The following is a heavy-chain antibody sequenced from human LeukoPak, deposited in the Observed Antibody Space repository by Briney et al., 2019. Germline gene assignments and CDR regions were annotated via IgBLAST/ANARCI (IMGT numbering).Heavy chain of an antibody. J-gene: IGHJ3*02. CDR2: INSDGSST. V-gene: IGHV3-74*01. CDR3: ASLHYYGSGSRNAFDI. D-gene: IGHD3-10*01. CDR1: GFTFSSYW. Sequence: GGSLRLSCAASGFTFSSYWMHWVCQAPGKGLVWVSRINSDGSSTSYADSVKGRFTISRDNAKNTLYLQMNSLRAEDTAVYYCASLHYYGSGSRNAFDIWGQGTMVTVSS.